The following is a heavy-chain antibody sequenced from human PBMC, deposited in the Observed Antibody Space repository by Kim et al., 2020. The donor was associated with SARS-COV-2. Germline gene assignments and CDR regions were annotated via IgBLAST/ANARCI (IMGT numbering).Heavy chain of an antibody. CDR1: DHSTSSGYY. J-gene: IGHJ4*02. V-gene: IGHV4-38-2*01. CDR2: IHQSGST. D-gene: IGHD3-22*01. Sequence: SETLSITCAVADHSTSSGYYWGWIRQPPGKGPEWIGSIHQSGSTYYNPSLKSRVFISIDTSKNQFSLRLNSVTAADTAVYYCTSKYYYDSSGYYYADWWGQGTLVTVSS. CDR3: TSKYYYDSSGYYYADW.